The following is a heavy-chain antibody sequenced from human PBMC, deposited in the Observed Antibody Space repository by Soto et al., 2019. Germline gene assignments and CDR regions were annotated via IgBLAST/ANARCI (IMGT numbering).Heavy chain of an antibody. J-gene: IGHJ4*02. CDR2: INASGGRT. Sequence: QVQLVQSGAEVKKPGASVKVSCKASGYTFPSYYVPWIRQAPGQGLEWMGIINASGGRTTYAPKFQGRVTMTRDTSTSTVYMELSSLTSEDTATYFCGRILPPATFDYWGQGTLVTVSS. V-gene: IGHV1-46*03. D-gene: IGHD2-21*02. CDR1: GYTFPSYY. CDR3: GRILPPATFDY.